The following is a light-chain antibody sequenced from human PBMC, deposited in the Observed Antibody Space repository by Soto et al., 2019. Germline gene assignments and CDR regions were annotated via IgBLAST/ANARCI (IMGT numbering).Light chain of an antibody. CDR2: EGS. V-gene: IGLV2-23*01. CDR1: SSDVGSYNL. CDR3: CSYAGSRRV. Sequence: QSALTQPASVSGSPGQSITISCTGTSSDVGSYNLVSWYQQHPGKAPKLMIYEGSKRPSGVSNRFSGSKSGNTASLTISGLHAEDEADYCCCSYAGSRRVFGTGTKLTVL. J-gene: IGLJ1*01.